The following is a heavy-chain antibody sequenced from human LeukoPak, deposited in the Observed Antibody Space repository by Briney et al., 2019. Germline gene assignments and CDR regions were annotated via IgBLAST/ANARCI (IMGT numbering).Heavy chain of an antibody. CDR1: GFTFSSYA. CDR3: AKDRANWAIDD. V-gene: IGHV3-48*03. J-gene: IGHJ4*02. D-gene: IGHD3-16*01. Sequence: GGSLRLSCEASGFTFSSYAMSWVRQAPGKGLEWISYIGGDGIAFYADSVKGRFTASKDDARKSMYLQMNSLRVEDTAVYYCAKDRANWAIDDWGQGTQVTVSS. CDR2: IGGDGIAF.